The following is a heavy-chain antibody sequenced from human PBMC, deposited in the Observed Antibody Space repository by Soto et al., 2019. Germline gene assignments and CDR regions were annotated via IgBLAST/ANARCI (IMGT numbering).Heavy chain of an antibody. CDR3: ASLGYCSSTSCYAGNY. J-gene: IGHJ4*02. CDR2: INHSGST. D-gene: IGHD2-2*01. V-gene: IGHV4-34*01. Sequence: PSETLSLTCAVYGGSFSGYYWSWIRQPPGKGLEWIGEINHSGSTNYNPSLKSRVTISVDTSKNQFSLKLSSVTAADTAVYYCASLGYCSSTSCYAGNYWGQGTLVTVSS. CDR1: GGSFSGYY.